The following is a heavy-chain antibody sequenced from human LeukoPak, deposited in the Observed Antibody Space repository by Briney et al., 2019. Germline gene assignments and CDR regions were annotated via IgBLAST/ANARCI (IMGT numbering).Heavy chain of an antibody. Sequence: PGGSLRLSCAASGFTFSSYATSWVRQAPGKGLEWVSAISGSGSSTYYADSVKGRFTISRDNSKHTLYLQMNSLRAEDTAVYYCAKDRNSGWFNWYFDLWGRGTLVTVSS. V-gene: IGHV3-23*01. CDR1: GFTFSSYA. CDR2: ISGSGSST. J-gene: IGHJ2*01. D-gene: IGHD6-19*01. CDR3: AKDRNSGWFNWYFDL.